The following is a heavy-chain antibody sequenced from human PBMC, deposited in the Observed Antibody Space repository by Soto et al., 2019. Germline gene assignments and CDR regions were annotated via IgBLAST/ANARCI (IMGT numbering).Heavy chain of an antibody. CDR3: ARRGRSGNWFDP. V-gene: IGHV4-59*08. CDR2: FYYSGST. D-gene: IGHD1-26*01. J-gene: IGHJ5*02. Sequence: SETLSRTCTVSGSPISSNYWSWIRNSPGNVLDWIGFFYYSGSTTYSPSLKCLVTISVDTSKNQFSLKLSSVTAAYTAVYYCARRGRSGNWFDPWGQGTLVTVSS. CDR1: GSPISSNY.